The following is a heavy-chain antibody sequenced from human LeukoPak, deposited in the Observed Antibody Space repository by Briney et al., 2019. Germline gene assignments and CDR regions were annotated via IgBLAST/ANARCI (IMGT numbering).Heavy chain of an antibody. CDR2: IIPIFGTA. D-gene: IGHD5-18*01. V-gene: IGHV1-69*05. Sequence: SVKVSCKASGGTFSSYAISWVRQAPGQGLEWMGGIIPIFGTANYAQKFQGRVAITTDESTSTAYMELSSLRSEDTAVYYCASRRGYSYGYVGYYYYYYMDVWGKGTTVTVSS. CDR3: ASRRGYSYGYVGYYYYYYMDV. J-gene: IGHJ6*03. CDR1: GGTFSSYA.